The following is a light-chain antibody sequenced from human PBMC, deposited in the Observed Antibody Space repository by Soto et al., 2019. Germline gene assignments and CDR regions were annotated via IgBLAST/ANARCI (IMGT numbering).Light chain of an antibody. Sequence: EIVLTQSPGSLSLSPGERATLSCRASQSVDSSFFAWYQKKPGQAPRLLIYGASKRDTGIPDRFSGSGSGTDLTLTISRLEPEDFAVYYCQQYVSSVTFGQGTKVEIK. V-gene: IGKV3-20*01. CDR1: QSVDSSF. J-gene: IGKJ1*01. CDR3: QQYVSSVT. CDR2: GAS.